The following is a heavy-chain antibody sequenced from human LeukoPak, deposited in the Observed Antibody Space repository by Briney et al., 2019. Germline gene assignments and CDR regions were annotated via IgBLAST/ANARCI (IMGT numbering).Heavy chain of an antibody. CDR3: ARGLGSQQPLDY. D-gene: IGHD6-13*01. Sequence: PSETLSLTCAVSGDSISSGGYSWSWIRQPPGKGLEWIGYIDHSGSTYYNPSLKSRVTISVDRSKNQFSLKLSSVTAADTAVYYCARGLGSQQPLDYWGQGTLVTVSS. V-gene: IGHV4-30-2*01. CDR1: GDSISSGGYS. J-gene: IGHJ4*02. CDR2: IDHSGST.